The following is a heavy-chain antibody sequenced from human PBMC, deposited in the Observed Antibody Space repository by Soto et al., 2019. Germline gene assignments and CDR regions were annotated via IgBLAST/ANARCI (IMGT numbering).Heavy chain of an antibody. CDR1: GFTFDQYT. J-gene: IGHJ6*03. V-gene: IGHV3-9*01. CDR3: AKEMITFGDFNYYYMDV. CDR2: ITWHSGTI. Sequence: EVQLVESGGGLVQPGRSLRLACAASGFTFDQYTMHWVRQAPGKGLEWVSSITWHSGTIGYADSVKGRFTISRDNAKNSLYLQMNSLRGEDTALYYYAKEMITFGDFNYYYMDVWGNGTTVTVSS. D-gene: IGHD3-16*01.